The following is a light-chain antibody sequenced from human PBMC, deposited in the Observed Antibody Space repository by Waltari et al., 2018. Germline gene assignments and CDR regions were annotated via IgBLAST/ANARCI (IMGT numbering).Light chain of an antibody. CDR2: DAS. CDR1: QTISSW. V-gene: IGKV1-5*01. J-gene: IGKJ4*01. CDR3: QQYNSYLRT. Sequence: DIQMTQSPSTLSASVGHRVTITFRASQTISSWLAWYQQKPGKAPNLLIYDASSLESGVPSRFSGSGSGTEFTLTISSLQPDDFAIYYCQQYNSYLRTFGGGTKVEIK.